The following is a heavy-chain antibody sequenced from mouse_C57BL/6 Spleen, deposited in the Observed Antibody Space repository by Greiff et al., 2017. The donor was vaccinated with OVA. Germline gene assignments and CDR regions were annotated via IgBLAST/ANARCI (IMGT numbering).Heavy chain of an antibody. J-gene: IGHJ3*01. CDR3: ARGPDRGFAY. CDR2: INYDGSST. CDR1: GFTFSDYY. Sequence: DVKLVESEGGLVQPGSSMKLSCTASGFTFSDYYMAWVRQVPEKGLEWVANINYDGSSTYYLDSLKSRFIISRDNAKNILYLQMSSLKSEDTATYYCARGPDRGFAYWGQGTLVTVSA. D-gene: IGHD3-3*01. V-gene: IGHV5-16*01.